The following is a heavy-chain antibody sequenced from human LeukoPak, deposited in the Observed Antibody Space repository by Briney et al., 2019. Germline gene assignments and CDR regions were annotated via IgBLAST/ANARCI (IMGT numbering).Heavy chain of an antibody. CDR2: ISGIGGST. V-gene: IGHV3-23*01. D-gene: IGHD6-19*01. J-gene: IGHJ4*02. Sequence: GGSLRLSCAASGFTFSSYAMTWVRQAPGKGLEWVSAISGIGGSTYYADSVKGRFTISRDNSKNTLYLQMNSLRAEDTAVYYCAKGYSSGWYGNFDYWGQGTLVTVSS. CDR3: AKGYSSGWYGNFDY. CDR1: GFTFSSYA.